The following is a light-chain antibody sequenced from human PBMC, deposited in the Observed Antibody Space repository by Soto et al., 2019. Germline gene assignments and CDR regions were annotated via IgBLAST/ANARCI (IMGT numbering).Light chain of an antibody. CDR1: QGISSY. Sequence: IQLTQSPSSLSASVGDRVTITCRASQGISSYLAWYQQKPVKAPQLLIYAASTLQSGVPSGFSGSGSGTDVTLTLSRLQPEDSATYYCQQLNRYRPYTFGQGTKLDIK. V-gene: IGKV1-9*01. CDR3: QQLNRYRPYT. J-gene: IGKJ2*01. CDR2: AAS.